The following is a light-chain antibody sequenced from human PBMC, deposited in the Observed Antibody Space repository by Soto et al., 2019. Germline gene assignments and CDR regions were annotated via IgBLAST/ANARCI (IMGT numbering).Light chain of an antibody. CDR2: DVS. J-gene: IGLJ2*01. CDR1: SSDVGGYNY. CDR3: SSYTSSSTLG. Sequence: QSASVSGSPGQSITISCTGTSSDVGGYNYVSWYQQHPGKAPKLMIYDVSNRPSGVSNRFSGSKSGNTASLTISGLQAEDEADYYCSSYTSSSTLGFGGGTKLTVL. V-gene: IGLV2-14*01.